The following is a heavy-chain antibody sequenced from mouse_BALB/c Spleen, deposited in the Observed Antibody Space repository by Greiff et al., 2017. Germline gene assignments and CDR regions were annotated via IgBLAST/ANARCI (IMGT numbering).Heavy chain of an antibody. CDR1: GFTFSSYG. J-gene: IGHJ4*01. D-gene: IGHD1-1*01. Sequence: DVQLQESGGDLVKPGGSLKLSCAASGFTFSSYGMSWVRQTPDKRLEWVATISSGGSYTYYPDSVKGRFTISRDNAKNTLYLQMSSLKSEDTAMYYCARRHYYGSSVYAMDYWGQGTSVTVSS. CDR2: ISSGGSYT. CDR3: ARRHYYGSSVYAMDY. V-gene: IGHV5-6*01.